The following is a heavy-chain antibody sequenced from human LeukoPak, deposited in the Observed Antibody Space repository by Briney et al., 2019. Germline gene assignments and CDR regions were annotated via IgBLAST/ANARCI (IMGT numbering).Heavy chain of an antibody. CDR3: ARGAFGVDLPSGY. CDR2: VKQDGSEK. V-gene: IGHV3-7*01. Sequence: GGSLRLSCAASGFTFSSYWMSWVRQAPGKGLEWVANVKQDGSEKYYVDSVKGRFTISRDNAKNSLYLQMNSLRAEDTAVYYCARGAFGVDLPSGYWGQGTLVTVSS. CDR1: GFTFSSYW. D-gene: IGHD3-3*01. J-gene: IGHJ4*02.